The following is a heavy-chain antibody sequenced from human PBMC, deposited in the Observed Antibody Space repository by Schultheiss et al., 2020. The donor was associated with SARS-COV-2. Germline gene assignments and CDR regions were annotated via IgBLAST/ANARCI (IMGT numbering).Heavy chain of an antibody. CDR2: ISSSSSYI. J-gene: IGHJ4*02. D-gene: IGHD1-26*01. CDR1: GFTFSSYS. Sequence: GGSLRLSCAASGFTFSSYSMNWVRQAPGKGLEWVSSISSSSSYIYYADSVKGRFTISRYNAKNSLYLQMNSLRAEDTAVYYCARDVRAYSGSYPVDYWGQGTLVTVSS. V-gene: IGHV3-21*01. CDR3: ARDVRAYSGSYPVDY.